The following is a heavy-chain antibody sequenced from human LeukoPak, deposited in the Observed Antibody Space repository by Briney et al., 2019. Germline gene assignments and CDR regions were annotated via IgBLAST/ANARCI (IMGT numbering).Heavy chain of an antibody. CDR1: GFTFSNYN. CDR3: AKNDFFDY. V-gene: IGHV3-48*01. Sequence: GGSLRLSCAASGFTFSNYNMNWVRQAPGKGLEWVSYISSDSSTINYGDSVKGRFTISRDNAKDSLYLQMNSLRAGDTAVYYCAKNDFFDYWGQGTLVTVSS. CDR2: ISSDSSTI. J-gene: IGHJ4*02. D-gene: IGHD1-1*01.